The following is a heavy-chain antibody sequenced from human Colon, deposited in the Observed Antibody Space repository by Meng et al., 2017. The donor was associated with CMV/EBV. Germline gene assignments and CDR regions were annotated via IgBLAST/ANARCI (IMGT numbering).Heavy chain of an antibody. CDR1: GASLTSGSYF. D-gene: IGHD3-10*01. Sequence: SETLSLTCTVSGASLTSGSYFWGWIRQSPGKGLEWIGTIYYTGNTYYSPSLKSRLTISVDTSNNQFSLNLRSVTAADTAVYYCARLGGLDRGEYVSGRHRRPYGMDVWGQGTTVTVSS. J-gene: IGHJ6*02. CDR3: ARLGGLDRGEYVSGRHRRPYGMDV. V-gene: IGHV4-39*01. CDR2: IYYTGNT.